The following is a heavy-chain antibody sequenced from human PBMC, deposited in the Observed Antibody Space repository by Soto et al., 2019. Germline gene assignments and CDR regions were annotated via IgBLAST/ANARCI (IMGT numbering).Heavy chain of an antibody. Sequence: PSETLSITCAGFGRSFSDYYWTRIPQPPGKGLEWIGEINHSGSTTYNPSLKSRVTISADTSRNQFSLKLSSVTAADTAVYYCASRHDFWSGDRAFSWGQGTLVTVSS. CDR3: ASRHDFWSGDRAFS. V-gene: IGHV4-34*01. J-gene: IGHJ4*02. D-gene: IGHD3-3*01. CDR1: GRSFSDYY. CDR2: INHSGST.